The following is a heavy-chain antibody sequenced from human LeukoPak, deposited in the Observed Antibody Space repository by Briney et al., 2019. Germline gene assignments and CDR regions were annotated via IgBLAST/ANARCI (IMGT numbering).Heavy chain of an antibody. CDR1: GFTFSSYS. CDR2: ISSSSSTI. Sequence: GGSLRLSCAASGFTFSSYSMNWVRQAPGKGLEWVSYISSSSSTIYYADSVKGRFTISRDNAKNSLYLQMNSLRAEDTAVYYCAKASYSYGPSRFDYWGQGTLVTVSS. V-gene: IGHV3-48*01. J-gene: IGHJ4*02. CDR3: AKASYSYGPSRFDY. D-gene: IGHD5-18*01.